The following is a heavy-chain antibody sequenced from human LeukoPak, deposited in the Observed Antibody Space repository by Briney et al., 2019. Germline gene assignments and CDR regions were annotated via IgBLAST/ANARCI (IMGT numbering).Heavy chain of an antibody. CDR2: IYTSGST. CDR1: GGSISSYY. Sequence: SETLSLTCTVSGGSISSYYWSWIRQPAGKGLEWIGRIYTSGSTNYNPSLKSRVTMSVDTSKNQFSLKLSSVTAADTAVYYCASVSQLPGIAAAGGWFDPWGQGTLVTVSS. D-gene: IGHD6-13*01. V-gene: IGHV4-4*07. J-gene: IGHJ5*02. CDR3: ASVSQLPGIAAAGGWFDP.